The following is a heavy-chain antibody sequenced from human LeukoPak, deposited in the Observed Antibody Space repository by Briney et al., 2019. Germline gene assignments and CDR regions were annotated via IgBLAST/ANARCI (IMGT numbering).Heavy chain of an antibody. CDR1: GGSISRGGYS. D-gene: IGHD2-2*02. J-gene: IGHJ6*02. Sequence: SQTLSLTCAVSGGSISRGGYSWSWIRQPPGKGLEWIGYIYHSESTYYNPSLKSRVTISVDRSKNQFSLKLSSVTAADTAVYYCARGLGVPAAISYYGMDVWGQGTTVTVSS. CDR3: ARGLGVPAAISYYGMDV. V-gene: IGHV4-30-2*01. CDR2: IYHSEST.